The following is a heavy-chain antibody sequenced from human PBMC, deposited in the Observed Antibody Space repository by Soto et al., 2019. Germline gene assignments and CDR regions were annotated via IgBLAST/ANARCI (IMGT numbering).Heavy chain of an antibody. J-gene: IGHJ4*02. Sequence: GGSLRRSCATSGFTFSSYPIHWARQAPGKGPVWVSRITEDGSGTTYADSVKGRFTVTRDNAKNTMYLQMSGLRASDSGIYYCARVGCSGGNCYPSDALHDWGQGTQVTVSS. CDR3: ARVGCSGGNCYPSDALHD. D-gene: IGHD2-15*01. CDR2: ITEDGSGT. CDR1: GFTFSSYP. V-gene: IGHV3-74*01.